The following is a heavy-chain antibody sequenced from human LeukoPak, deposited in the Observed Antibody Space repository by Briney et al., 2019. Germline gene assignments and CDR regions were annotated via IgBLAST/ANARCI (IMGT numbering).Heavy chain of an antibody. V-gene: IGHV3-72*01. J-gene: IGHJ4*02. D-gene: IGHD3-9*01. Sequence: GGFLRLSCAASGFTFSDHYMDWVRQAPGKGLEWVGRIRNKVNSYSTEYAASVKGRFTISRDDSKNSLYLQMNSLKTEDTAVYYCARVRYYLDYWGQGTLVTVSS. CDR1: GFTFSDHY. CDR3: ARVRYYLDY. CDR2: IRNKVNSYST.